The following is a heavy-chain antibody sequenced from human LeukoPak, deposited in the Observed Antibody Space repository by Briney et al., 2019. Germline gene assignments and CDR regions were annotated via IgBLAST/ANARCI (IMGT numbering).Heavy chain of an antibody. J-gene: IGHJ4*02. D-gene: IGHD3-22*01. Sequence: GGSLRLSCAASGFTFGSYAMSWVRQAPGKGLEWVSFISPGGDRTSNADSVEGRFTISRDNPRNTLYLQMNSLRGEETAIYYCAIMHGYYDGSGYWVQWGQGTLVSVSS. CDR2: ISPGGDRT. CDR1: GFTFGSYA. V-gene: IGHV3-23*01. CDR3: AIMHGYYDGSGYWVQ.